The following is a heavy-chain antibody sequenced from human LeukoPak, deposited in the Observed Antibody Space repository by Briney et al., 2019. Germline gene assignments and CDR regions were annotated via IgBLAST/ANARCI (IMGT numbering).Heavy chain of an antibody. CDR1: GFTFSSYW. Sequence: GGSLRLSCAASGFTFSSYWMSWVRQAPGKGLEWVANIKQDGSEKYYVDSVKGRFTISRDNAKNSLYLQMNSLRAEDTAVYYCARSVGYYLYDAFDIWGQGTMVTVSS. D-gene: IGHD3-22*01. CDR3: ARSVGYYLYDAFDI. V-gene: IGHV3-7*03. J-gene: IGHJ3*02. CDR2: IKQDGSEK.